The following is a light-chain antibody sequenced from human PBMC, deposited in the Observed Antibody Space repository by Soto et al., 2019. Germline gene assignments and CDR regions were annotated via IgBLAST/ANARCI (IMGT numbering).Light chain of an antibody. V-gene: IGKV3-20*01. Sequence: EIVLTQSPGTLSLSPGQRATLSCRASQSVGTDLAWYQQKPGQPPRLLISVASSRATGIPDRFSGSGSGTEFTLTISRVEAEDFAVYYCQQYVAPHPITFGQGTRLDIK. CDR3: QQYVAPHPIT. CDR1: QSVGTD. CDR2: VAS. J-gene: IGKJ5*01.